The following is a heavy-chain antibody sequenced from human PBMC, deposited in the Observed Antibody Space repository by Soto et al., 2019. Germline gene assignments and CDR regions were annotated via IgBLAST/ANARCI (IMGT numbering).Heavy chain of an antibody. CDR2: IYYSGST. J-gene: IGHJ6*02. CDR1: GGSISSGDYY. V-gene: IGHV4-30-4*01. D-gene: IGHD3-10*01. CDR3: ARVVRGVIITQTPHYYYGMDV. Sequence: SETLSLTCTVSGGSISSGDYYWSWIRQPPGKGLEWIGYIYYSGSTYYNPSFKSRVTISVDTSKNQFSLKLSSVTAADTAMYYCARVVRGVIITQTPHYYYGMDVWGQGTTVTVSS.